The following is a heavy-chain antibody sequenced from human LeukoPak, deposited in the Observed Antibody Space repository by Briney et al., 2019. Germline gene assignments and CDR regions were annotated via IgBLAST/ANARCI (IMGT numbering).Heavy chain of an antibody. CDR3: ARADRGVHDY. CDR2: MDPSDSDT. V-gene: IGHV5-51*01. CDR1: GYSFTTYW. Sequence: GESLKISCKGSGYSFTTYWIGWVRQMPGKGLEWMGLMDPSDSDTRYSPSFQGQVTISADKSISTAYLQWSNLKASDTAMYYCARADRGVHDYWGQGTLVTVSA. D-gene: IGHD3-10*01. J-gene: IGHJ4*02.